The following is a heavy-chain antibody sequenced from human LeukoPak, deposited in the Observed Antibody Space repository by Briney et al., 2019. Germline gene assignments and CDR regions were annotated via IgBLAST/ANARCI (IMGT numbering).Heavy chain of an antibody. Sequence: PSETLSLTCAVYGGSFSGYYWSWIRQPPGKGLEWIGEINHSGSTNYNPSLKSRVTISVDTSKSQFSLKLSSVTAADTAVYYCARGSLRGSYFFAFAEYFQHWGQGTLVTVSS. V-gene: IGHV4-34*01. D-gene: IGHD1-26*01. J-gene: IGHJ1*01. CDR3: ARGSLRGSYFFAFAEYFQH. CDR1: GGSFSGYY. CDR2: INHSGST.